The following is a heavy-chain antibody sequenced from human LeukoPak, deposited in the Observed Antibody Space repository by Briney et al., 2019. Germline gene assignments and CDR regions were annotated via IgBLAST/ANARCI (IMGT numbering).Heavy chain of an antibody. V-gene: IGHV3-23*01. CDR1: GFTFSSYA. Sequence: GGSLRLSCAASGFTFSSYAMSWVRQAPGKGLEWVSAISGSGGSTYYGDSVKGRFTISRDNSKNTLYLQTNSLRAEDTALYYCARPSSPYYYYYGMDVWGQGTTVTVSS. D-gene: IGHD1-26*01. CDR3: ARPSSPYYYYYGMDV. CDR2: ISGSGGST. J-gene: IGHJ6*02.